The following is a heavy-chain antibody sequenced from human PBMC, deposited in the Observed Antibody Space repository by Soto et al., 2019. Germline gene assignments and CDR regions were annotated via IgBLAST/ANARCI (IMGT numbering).Heavy chain of an antibody. CDR3: ARAEIKGPLGGYYYGMDV. J-gene: IGHJ6*02. CDR2: IIPIFGTA. Sequence: QVQLVQSGAEVKKPGSSVKVSCKASGGTFSSYAISWVRQAPGQGLEWMGGIIPIFGTANYAQKFQGRVTITADESTSKDYMELSSLRSEDTDVYYCARAEIKGPLGGYYYGMDVWGQGTTVTVSS. CDR1: GGTFSSYA. V-gene: IGHV1-69*12. D-gene: IGHD3-10*01.